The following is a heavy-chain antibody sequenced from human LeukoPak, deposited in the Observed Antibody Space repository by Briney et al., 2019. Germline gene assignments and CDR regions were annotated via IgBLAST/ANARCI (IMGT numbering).Heavy chain of an antibody. Sequence: PGGSLRLSCAASAFTFRSYAMSSVRQAGGRGLEWVSAISGIGGSTYYADSVKGRFTISRDNSKNTLYLQMSSLRAEDTAVYYCAKPKDNSLYCFDYWGQGTLVTVSS. J-gene: IGHJ4*02. CDR1: AFTFRSYA. V-gene: IGHV3-23*01. CDR3: AKPKDNSLYCFDY. CDR2: ISGIGGST. D-gene: IGHD1-20*01.